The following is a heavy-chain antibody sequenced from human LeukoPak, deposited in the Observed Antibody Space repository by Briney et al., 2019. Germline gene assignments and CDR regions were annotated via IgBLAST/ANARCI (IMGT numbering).Heavy chain of an antibody. Sequence: PGGSLRLSCAASGFTFSNYSMNWLRRAPGKGLEGVSYISSGSITIYYADSVKGRFTISRDNAKNSLYLQMNSLRAEDTAIYYCARGVGVRGVISQPLEYWGQGTLVIVSS. CDR2: ISSGSITI. CDR3: ARGVGVRGVISQPLEY. V-gene: IGHV3-48*01. CDR1: GFTFSNYS. D-gene: IGHD3-10*02. J-gene: IGHJ4*02.